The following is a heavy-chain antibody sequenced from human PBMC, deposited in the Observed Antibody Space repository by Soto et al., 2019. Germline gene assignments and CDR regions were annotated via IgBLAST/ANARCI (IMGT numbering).Heavy chain of an antibody. D-gene: IGHD4-17*01. Sequence: SETLSLTCTVSGGSIGSYHWSWVRQPQGKGLEWIASVYYTGTTNYNPSLGSRVTISIDAPENQISLKLTSVTAADTAFSYCARDTGLTVMFDFWGQGTLVTVSS. V-gene: IGHV4-59*01. J-gene: IGHJ4*02. CDR1: GGSIGSYH. CDR2: VYYTGTT. CDR3: ARDTGLTVMFDF.